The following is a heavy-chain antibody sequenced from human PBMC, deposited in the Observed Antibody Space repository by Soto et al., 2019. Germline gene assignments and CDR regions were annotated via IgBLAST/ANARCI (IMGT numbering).Heavy chain of an antibody. J-gene: IGHJ4*02. V-gene: IGHV3-9*01. D-gene: IGHD5-12*01. CDR1: GFTFDDYA. Sequence: PGGSLRLSCAASGFTFDDYAIHWIRQAPGKGLEWVSGISWNSGSIGYADSVKGRFTISRDNAKNSLYLQMNSLRAEDTALYYCAKDMGYSGYYLPGYWGQGTLVTVSS. CDR2: ISWNSGSI. CDR3: AKDMGYSGYYLPGY.